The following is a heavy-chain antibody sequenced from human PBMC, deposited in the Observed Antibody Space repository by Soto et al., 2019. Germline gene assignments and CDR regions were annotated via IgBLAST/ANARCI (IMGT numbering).Heavy chain of an antibody. D-gene: IGHD6-6*01. V-gene: IGHV3-64*01. Sequence: LRLSCAASGFTLSGYAMDWVRQAPGKGLEYVSGISSNGVGTYYANSVQGRFTISRDNSKNTVYLQMGSLKPEDMAVYYCARRARPDFYYMDVWGKGTTVTVSS. CDR1: GFTLSGYA. CDR2: ISSNGVGT. CDR3: ARRARPDFYYMDV. J-gene: IGHJ6*03.